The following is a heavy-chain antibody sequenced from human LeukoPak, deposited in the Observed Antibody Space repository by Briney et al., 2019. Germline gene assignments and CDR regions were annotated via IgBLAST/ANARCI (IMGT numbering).Heavy chain of an antibody. Sequence: GGSLRLSCAASGFTFSSCAMSWVRQAPGKGLEWVSAISGSGGSTYYADSVKGRFTISRDNSKNTLYLQMNSLRAEDTAVYYCAPRIRGRGIDYWGQGTLVTVSS. CDR2: ISGSGGST. V-gene: IGHV3-23*01. J-gene: IGHJ4*02. CDR3: APRIRGRGIDY. CDR1: GFTFSSCA. D-gene: IGHD3-3*02.